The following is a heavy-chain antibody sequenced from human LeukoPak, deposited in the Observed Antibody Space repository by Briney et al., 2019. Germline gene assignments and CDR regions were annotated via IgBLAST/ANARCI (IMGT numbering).Heavy chain of an antibody. V-gene: IGHV3-74*01. Sequence: GGSLRLSCAASGFTFSSYWMHWVRQAPGKGLVWVSRINSDGSSTSYADSVKGRFTISRDNAKNTQYLQMNSLRAEDTAVYYCARDIHDYGGNSNGHDYWGQGTLVTVSS. J-gene: IGHJ4*02. CDR2: INSDGSST. D-gene: IGHD4-23*01. CDR3: ARDIHDYGGNSNGHDY. CDR1: GFTFSSYW.